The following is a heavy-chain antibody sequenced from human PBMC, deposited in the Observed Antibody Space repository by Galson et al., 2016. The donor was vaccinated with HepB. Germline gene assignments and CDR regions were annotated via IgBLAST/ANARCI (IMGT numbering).Heavy chain of an antibody. V-gene: IGHV3-74*01. CDR1: GFAFSSHW. D-gene: IGHD4-23*01. Sequence: SLRLSCAASGFAFSSHWMHWVRQDLGKGLVWVSRINSDGTISNYADSVKGRFTISRDNAKNTLYLQMSSLRAEDTAVYFCVRDHSVVPTTAYNGFDPWGRGTLVTVSS. CDR3: VRDHSVVPTTAYNGFDP. J-gene: IGHJ5*02. CDR2: INSDGTIS.